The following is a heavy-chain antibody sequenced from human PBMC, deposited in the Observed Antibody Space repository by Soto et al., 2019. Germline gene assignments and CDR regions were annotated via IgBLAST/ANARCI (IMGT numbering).Heavy chain of an antibody. CDR3: AHAFGGTSWPNDAFDV. CDR1: GFSFSADGVG. D-gene: IGHD3-16*01. Sequence: HITLKESGPTLVKPTQTLTLTCIFSGFSFSADGVGVGWIRQPPGKTLEWLALIYWDDDTRYRPSLKSRLTLTKDSSKNQVVLTMTNMDPLDTATYYCAHAFGGTSWPNDAFDVWGQGTVVTVSS. V-gene: IGHV2-5*02. J-gene: IGHJ3*01. CDR2: IYWDDDT.